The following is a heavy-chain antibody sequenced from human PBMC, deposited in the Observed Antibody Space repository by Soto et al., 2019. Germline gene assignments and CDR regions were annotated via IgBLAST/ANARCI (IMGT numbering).Heavy chain of an antibody. CDR2: IKQDGSEK. V-gene: IGHV3-7*01. D-gene: IGHD3-9*01. J-gene: IGHJ4*02. CDR1: GFTFSSYW. CDR3: ARAVFEYYDILTGYYLDYFDY. Sequence: GGSLRLSCAASGFTFSSYWMSWVRQAPGKGLEWVANIKQDGSEKYYVDSVKGRFTISRDNAKNSLYLQMNSLRAEDTAVYYCARAVFEYYDILTGYYLDYFDYWGQGTLVTVSS.